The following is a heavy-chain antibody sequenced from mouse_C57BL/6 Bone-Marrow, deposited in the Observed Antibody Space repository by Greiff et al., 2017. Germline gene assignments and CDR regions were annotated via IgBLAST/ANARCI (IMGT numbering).Heavy chain of an antibody. CDR3: ARYAYDYYPYYFDY. Sequence: VQLQQSGPELVKPGASVKISCKASGYTFTDYYMNWVKQSHGKSLEWIGDINPNNGGTSYNQKFKGKATLTVDKYSSTAYMELRSLTSEDSAVYYCARYAYDYYPYYFDYWGQGTTLTVSS. D-gene: IGHD2-4*01. J-gene: IGHJ2*01. CDR1: GYTFTDYY. CDR2: INPNNGGT. V-gene: IGHV1-26*01.